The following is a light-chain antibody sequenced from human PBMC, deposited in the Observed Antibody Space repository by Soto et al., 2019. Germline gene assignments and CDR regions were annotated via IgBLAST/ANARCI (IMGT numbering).Light chain of an antibody. CDR3: QHYSDWPLT. J-gene: IGKJ4*01. CDR2: DAS. Sequence: EIVMTQSPATLSGSPGEGATLSCSASQGIATTVAWYQQKPGQTPRLLIYDASTRATGVPARFTGSASGTEFTLTSTSLQSEDFAVYYCQHYSDWPLTFGGGTRVENK. V-gene: IGKV3-15*01. CDR1: QGIATT.